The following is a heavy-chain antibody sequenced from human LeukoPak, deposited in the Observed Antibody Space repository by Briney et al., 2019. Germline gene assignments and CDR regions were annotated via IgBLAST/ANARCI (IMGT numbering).Heavy chain of an antibody. D-gene: IGHD3-22*01. J-gene: IGHJ5*02. CDR1: GYTFTSNH. V-gene: IGHV1-69*13. CDR2: IIPIFGTA. Sequence: ASVKVSCKASGYTFTSNHIHWVRQAPGQGLEWMGGIIPIFGTANYAQKFQGRVTITADESTSTAYMELSSLRSEDTAVYYCARGQGYYDSSDNWFDPWGQGTLVTVSS. CDR3: ARGQGYYDSSDNWFDP.